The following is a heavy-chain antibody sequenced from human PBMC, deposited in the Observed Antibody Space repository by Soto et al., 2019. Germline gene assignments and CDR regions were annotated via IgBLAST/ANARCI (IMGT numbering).Heavy chain of an antibody. Sequence: QVQLQESGPGLVKPSETLSLTCTVSGDSVSGGSFYWTWIRQPPGKGLEWIGYIYYSGSTNYNPSLKSVVPMAVDTSTIQSSRNLMSVTAAVSAIFYCVGLVTFGGDEDCWGQGIPVAVS. D-gene: IGHD2-21*02. CDR1: GDSVSGGSFY. J-gene: IGHJ4*02. V-gene: IGHV4-61*01. CDR3: VGLVTFGGDEDC. CDR2: IYYSGST.